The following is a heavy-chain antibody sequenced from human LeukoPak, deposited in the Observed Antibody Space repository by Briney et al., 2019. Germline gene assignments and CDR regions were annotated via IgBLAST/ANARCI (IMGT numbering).Heavy chain of an antibody. CDR3: ANGYCSGGSCSDY. V-gene: IGHV3-9*01. J-gene: IGHJ4*02. CDR1: GFTFDDYA. Sequence: PGRSLRLSCAASGFTFDDYAMHWVRQAPGKGLEWVSGISWNSGSIGYADSVKGRFTISRDNAKNSLYLQMNSLRAEDTALYYCANGYCSGGSCSDYWGQGTLVTVSS. D-gene: IGHD2-15*01. CDR2: ISWNSGSI.